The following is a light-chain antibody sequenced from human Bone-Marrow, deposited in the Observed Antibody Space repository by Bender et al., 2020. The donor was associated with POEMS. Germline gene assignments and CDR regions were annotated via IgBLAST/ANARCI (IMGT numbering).Light chain of an antibody. CDR3: QSYDNSLGGWV. CDR2: TDN. CDR1: SSNIGGSSY. J-gene: IGLJ3*02. V-gene: IGLV1-47*01. Sequence: QSVLTQAPSTSGTPGQRVTIFCSGSSSNIGGSSYVYWYQQFPGTAPKLIIHTDNQRPAGVPERFSGSKSGTSASLAITGLQAEDEGDYYCQSYDNSLGGWVFGGGTKLTVL.